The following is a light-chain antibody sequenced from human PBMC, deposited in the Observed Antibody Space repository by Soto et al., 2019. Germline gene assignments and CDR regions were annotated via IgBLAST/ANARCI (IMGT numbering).Light chain of an antibody. CDR1: QDISRY. CDR3: QKYASAPLS. Sequence: DIPMTQSPSSLSASVGDRVTVTCRASQDISRYLSWYQQKPGQVPELLIYAASTLHSGVSSRFSGSGSGTQFTLTITSLQPEDVATYYCQKYASAPLSFGGGTKVDIK. V-gene: IGKV1-27*01. CDR2: AAS. J-gene: IGKJ4*01.